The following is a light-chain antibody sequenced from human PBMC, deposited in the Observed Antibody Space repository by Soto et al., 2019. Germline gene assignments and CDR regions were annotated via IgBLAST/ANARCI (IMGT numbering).Light chain of an antibody. J-gene: IGKJ2*01. CDR3: QKYNSAPRT. V-gene: IGKV1-27*01. CDR1: QGISNY. Sequence: DIQMTQSPSSLSVSVGDRVTITCRASQGISNYLACYQQKPGKVPKLLIYAASTLQSGVPSRFSGSGSGTDFTLTISSLQPEDVAAYYCQKYNSAPRTFGQGTKLEIK. CDR2: AAS.